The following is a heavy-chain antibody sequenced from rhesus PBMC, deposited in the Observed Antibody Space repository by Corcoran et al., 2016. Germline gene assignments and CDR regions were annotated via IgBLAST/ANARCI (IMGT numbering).Heavy chain of an antibody. Sequence: QVQLHASGPGLGKPSVTLSPTCAVSVVSLSRSYLSRFRHSPGQGVEWIGRISGSGGGDDYNPPLKSRITLSTETSKNQFSLRLTSVTAADTALYFWATLVGVPGSLDVWGRGDLVTVSS. D-gene: IGHD2-39*01. CDR1: VVSLSRSY. CDR2: ISGSGGGD. CDR3: ATLVGVPGSLDV. J-gene: IGHJ5-2*02. V-gene: IGHV4-173*01.